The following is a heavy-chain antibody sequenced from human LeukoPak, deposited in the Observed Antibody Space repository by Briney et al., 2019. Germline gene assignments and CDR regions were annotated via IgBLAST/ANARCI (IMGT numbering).Heavy chain of an antibody. V-gene: IGHV1-2*02. CDR2: INPNSGGT. J-gene: IGHJ4*02. CDR1: GYTFTGYY. CDR3: ARVRRWELLSLDY. D-gene: IGHD1-26*01. Sequence: GASVKVSCKASGYTFTGYYMHWVRRAPGQGLEWMGWINPNSGGTNYAQKFQGRVTMTRDTSISTAYMELSRLRSDDTAVYYCARVRRWELLSLDYWGQGTLVTVSS.